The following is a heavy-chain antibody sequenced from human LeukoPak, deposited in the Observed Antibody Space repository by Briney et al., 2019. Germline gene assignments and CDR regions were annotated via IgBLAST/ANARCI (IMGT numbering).Heavy chain of an antibody. CDR3: ARDILTGPGAFDI. D-gene: IGHD3-9*01. J-gene: IGHJ3*02. CDR1: GYTFTGYY. Sequence: GASVKVSCKASGYTFTGYYMHWVRQAPGQGLEWMGWINPNSGGTNYAQKFQGRVTMTRDTSISTAYIELSRLRSDDTAVYYFARDILTGPGAFDIWGQGTMVTVSS. CDR2: INPNSGGT. V-gene: IGHV1-2*02.